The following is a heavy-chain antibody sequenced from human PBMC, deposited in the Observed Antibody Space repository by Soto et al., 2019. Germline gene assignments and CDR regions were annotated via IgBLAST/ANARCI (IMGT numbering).Heavy chain of an antibody. CDR1: GGSISSYY. Sequence: SETLSLTCTVSGGSISSYYWSWIRQPAGKGLEWIGRIYTSGSTNYNPSLKSRVPMSVDTSKNQFSLKLSSVTAADTAVYYCARGVRVVGATINYYYGMDVWGQGTTVTVSS. J-gene: IGHJ6*02. V-gene: IGHV4-4*07. D-gene: IGHD1-26*01. CDR3: ARGVRVVGATINYYYGMDV. CDR2: IYTSGST.